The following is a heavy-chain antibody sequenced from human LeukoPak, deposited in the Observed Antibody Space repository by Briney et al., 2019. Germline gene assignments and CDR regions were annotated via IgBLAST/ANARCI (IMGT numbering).Heavy chain of an antibody. V-gene: IGHV4-34*01. D-gene: IGHD2-15*01. Sequence: SETLSLTCAVYGGSFSGYYWSWIRQPPGKGLEWIGEINHSGSTNYNPSLKSRVTISVDTSKNQFSLKLSSVTAADTAVYYCARLCSDDLYYFDYWGQGTLVTVSS. CDR1: GGSFSGYY. CDR2: INHSGST. CDR3: ARLCSDDLYYFDY. J-gene: IGHJ4*02.